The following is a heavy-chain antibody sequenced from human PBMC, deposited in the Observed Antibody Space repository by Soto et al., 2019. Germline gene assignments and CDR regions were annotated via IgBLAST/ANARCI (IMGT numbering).Heavy chain of an antibody. J-gene: IGHJ4*02. CDR2: ISGSGGST. Sequence: EVQLLDSGGGLVQPGGSLRLSCAASGFTFTSYAMSWVRQAPGKGLEWVSAISGSGGSTYYADSVRGRFTISRDNSKNTLYLQMNSLRAEDTAVYYCAKEESISHQSGYWGQGTLVTVSS. CDR1: GFTFTSYA. CDR3: AKEESISHQSGY. D-gene: IGHD2-2*01. V-gene: IGHV3-23*01.